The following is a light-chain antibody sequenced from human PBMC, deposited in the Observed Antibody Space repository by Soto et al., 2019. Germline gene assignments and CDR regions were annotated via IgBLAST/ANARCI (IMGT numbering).Light chain of an antibody. V-gene: IGKV2D-29*01. CDR1: HRHRHNDGRTY. CDR3: QQRSVWPIT. CDR2: EDS. Sequence: IVLTQSPRSLSVTPGQASYTSCRSSHRHRHNDGRTYVYWYVQRPGQPPQLLIYEDSNLFSGVPDRFGGCGSGTDFTLTISSLEPEDFAVYYCQQRSVWPITFGQGTRLEIK. J-gene: IGKJ5*01.